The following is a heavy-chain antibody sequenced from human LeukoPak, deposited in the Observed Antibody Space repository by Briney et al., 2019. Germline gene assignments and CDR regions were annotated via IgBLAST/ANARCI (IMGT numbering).Heavy chain of an antibody. CDR2: YHVGTT. CDR3: ARCLGFMIGSSWYPDAFDI. J-gene: IGHJ3*02. V-gene: IGHV4-4*09. D-gene: IGHD6-13*01. CDR1: GGSISSYY. Sequence: SETLSLTCTVSGGSISSYYWSWIRQPPGKGLEWIGVYHVGTTDYNLSLKSRVTISVDRSKNQMSLKLSSVTAADTAVYYCARCLGFMIGSSWYPDAFDIWGQGTMVTVSS.